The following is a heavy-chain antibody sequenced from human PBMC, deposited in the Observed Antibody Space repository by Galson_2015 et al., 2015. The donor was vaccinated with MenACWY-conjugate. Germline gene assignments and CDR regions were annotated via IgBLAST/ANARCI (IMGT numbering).Heavy chain of an antibody. J-gene: IGHJ6*02. CDR3: AREPSASGSYRGCCYGMDV. D-gene: IGHD3-10*01. Sequence: SLRLSCAASGFTFDDYGMSWVRQAPGKGLEWVSGINWNGGSTGYADSVKGRFTISRDNAKNSLYLQMNSLRAEDTALYYCAREPSASGSYRGCCYGMDVWGQGTTVTVSS. CDR2: INWNGGST. V-gene: IGHV3-20*04. CDR1: GFTFDDYG.